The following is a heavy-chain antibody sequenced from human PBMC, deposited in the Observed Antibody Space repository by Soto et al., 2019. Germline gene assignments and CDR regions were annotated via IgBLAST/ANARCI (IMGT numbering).Heavy chain of an antibody. D-gene: IGHD2-15*01. V-gene: IGHV3-33*01. Sequence: SLRLSCAGSGFIFSNYGMHWVRQAPGKGLEWVAVIWYDGSYKYYLDSVKGRFTVSRDNSRNTLYLQMNSLRAEDTAVYYCAITNFDGRSFFSGSRVYDAFAVWAQGTMV. J-gene: IGHJ3*01. CDR2: IWYDGSYK. CDR1: GFIFSNYG. CDR3: AITNFDGRSFFSGSRVYDAFAV.